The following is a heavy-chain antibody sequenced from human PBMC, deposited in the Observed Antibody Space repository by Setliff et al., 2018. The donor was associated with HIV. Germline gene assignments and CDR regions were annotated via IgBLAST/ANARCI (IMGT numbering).Heavy chain of an antibody. CDR1: GGTFSSYT. D-gene: IGHD3-16*01. V-gene: IGHV1-69*02. Sequence: SVKVSCKASGGTFSSYTINWVRQAPGQGLEWMGRSIPILGIGTDEQAQKFKGRVTFTADKSTSTVYMELSSLRSEDTAVYYCARCGAGEWHLYMDVWGKGTAVTVSS. J-gene: IGHJ6*03. CDR3: ARCGAGEWHLYMDV. CDR2: SIPILGIG.